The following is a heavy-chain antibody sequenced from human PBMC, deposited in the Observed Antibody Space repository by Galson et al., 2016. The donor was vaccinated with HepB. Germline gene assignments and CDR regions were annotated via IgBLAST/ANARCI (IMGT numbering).Heavy chain of an antibody. D-gene: IGHD2-8*01. CDR1: GGSISSYY. CDR2: IYYSGST. V-gene: IGHV4-59*01. CDR3: ARVLRGVYFDY. Sequence: SETLSLTCTVSGGSISSYYWTWIRQPPGKGLEWIGYIYYSGSTDYNPSLKSRVTISVDTSKNQFSLKLSSVTAADTAVYYCARVLRGVYFDYWGQGTLVTVSS. J-gene: IGHJ4*02.